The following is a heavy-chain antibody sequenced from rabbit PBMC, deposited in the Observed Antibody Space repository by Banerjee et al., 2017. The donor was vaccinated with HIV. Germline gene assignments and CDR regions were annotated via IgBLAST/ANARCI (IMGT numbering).Heavy chain of an antibody. CDR2: INSSSGNT. CDR1: GFSFSNNYV. Sequence: QEQLEESGGGLVKPEGSLTLTCKASGFSFSNNYVMCWVRQAPGKGLEWIACINSSSGNTVYARWAKGRFTISKTSSTTVTLQLNSLTAADTATYFCARDLAGAIGWNFNLWGQGTLVTVS. CDR3: ARDLAGAIGWNFNL. D-gene: IGHD4-1*01. J-gene: IGHJ4*01. V-gene: IGHV1S45*01.